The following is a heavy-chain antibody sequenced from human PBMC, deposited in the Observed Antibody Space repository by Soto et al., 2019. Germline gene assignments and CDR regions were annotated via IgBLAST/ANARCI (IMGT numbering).Heavy chain of an antibody. CDR1: GGSISSGGHY. CDR3: VRGIGRYFHY. J-gene: IGHJ4*02. CDR2: IYYSGST. Sequence: QVQLQESGPGLVKSSQTLSLTCTVSGGSISSGGHYWSWIRQHPGKGLEWIGYIYYSGSTYYNPSLKSRITISVDTFKNQFSLKLSSVTAADTAVYYCVRGIGRYFHYWGQGSLVTVSS. D-gene: IGHD3-3*01. V-gene: IGHV4-31*03.